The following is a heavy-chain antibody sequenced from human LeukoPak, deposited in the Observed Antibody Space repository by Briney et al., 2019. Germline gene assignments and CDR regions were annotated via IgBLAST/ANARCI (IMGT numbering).Heavy chain of an antibody. CDR2: ISGSGGST. D-gene: IGHD3-3*01. CDR1: GFTFSSYA. V-gene: IGHV3-23*01. CDR3: AKLYDFWSGPKDY. Sequence: PGGSLRLSCAASGFTFSSYAMSRVRQAPGKGLEWVSAISGSGGSTYYADSVKGRFTISRDNSKNTLYLQMNSLRAEDTAVYYCAKLYDFWSGPKDYWGQGTLVTVSS. J-gene: IGHJ4*02.